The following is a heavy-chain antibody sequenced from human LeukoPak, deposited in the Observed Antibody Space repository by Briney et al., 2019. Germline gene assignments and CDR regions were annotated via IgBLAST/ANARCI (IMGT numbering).Heavy chain of an antibody. D-gene: IGHD3-10*01. CDR2: IYSSGST. CDR1: GGPISSYY. CDR3: ARRRGAHTANALDI. V-gene: IGHV4-4*09. J-gene: IGHJ3*02. Sequence: PSETLSLTCTVSGGPISSYYWSWIRQPPGKGLEWIGYIYSSGSTNYNPSLKSRVTISVDTSKNQFSLKLSSVTAADTAVYYCARRRGAHTANALDIWGQGTMVTVSS.